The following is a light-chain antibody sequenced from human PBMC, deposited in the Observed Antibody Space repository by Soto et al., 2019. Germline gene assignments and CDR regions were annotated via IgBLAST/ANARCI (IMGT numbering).Light chain of an antibody. CDR1: SGHSSYI. CDR3: ETWYSHAHVV. V-gene: IGLV4-60*03. J-gene: IGLJ2*01. CDR2: VEGTGAY. Sequence: QPVLTQSSSASASLGSSVKLTCTLSSGHSSYIIAWHQQQPGKAPRYLMNVEGTGAYNKGSGVPDRFSGSSSGADRYLTIAILLSEDEDDYYCETWYSHAHVVLSEGT.